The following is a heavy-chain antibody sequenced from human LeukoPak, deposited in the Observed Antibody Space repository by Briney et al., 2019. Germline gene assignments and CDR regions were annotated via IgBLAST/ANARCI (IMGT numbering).Heavy chain of an antibody. D-gene: IGHD3-22*01. CDR1: GFTFSSYA. Sequence: GGSLRLSCAASGFTFSSYAMSWVRQAPGKGLEWVSAISGSGGSTYYADSVKGRFTISRYNSKNTLYLQMNSLRAEDTAVYYCAKEYYYDSSGYADYWGQGTLVTVSS. V-gene: IGHV3-23*01. CDR3: AKEYYYDSSGYADY. CDR2: ISGSGGST. J-gene: IGHJ4*02.